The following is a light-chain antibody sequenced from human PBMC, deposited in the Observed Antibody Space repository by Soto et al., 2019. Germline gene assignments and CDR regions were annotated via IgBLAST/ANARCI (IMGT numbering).Light chain of an antibody. V-gene: IGKV1-39*01. J-gene: IGKJ2*01. CDR1: QSITSY. CDR2: AAS. Sequence: DIQMTQSPSSLSASVGDRVTITCRARQSITSYLNWYQQKPGKAPKLLIYAASSLQSGVPSRFSGSGSVTDFTLTISSLQPEDFATYYCQQSYNTPYTFGQGTKLEIK. CDR3: QQSYNTPYT.